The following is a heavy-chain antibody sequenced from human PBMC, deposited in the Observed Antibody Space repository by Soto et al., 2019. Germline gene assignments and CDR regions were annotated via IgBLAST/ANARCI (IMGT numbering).Heavy chain of an antibody. CDR1: GFTFSSYA. CDR3: ASDQGGTGFAELTKYVDD. V-gene: IGHV3-30-3*01. D-gene: IGHD3-16*01. Sequence: PGGSLRLSCAAYGFTFSSYAMHWVRQAPGKGLEWVALISYDGSNKYYADSVKGRFTISRDNSKNTLYLQMNSLRAEDTAVYYHASDQGGTGFAELTKYVDDRSKETLVIVS. CDR2: ISYDGSNK. J-gene: IGHJ4*01.